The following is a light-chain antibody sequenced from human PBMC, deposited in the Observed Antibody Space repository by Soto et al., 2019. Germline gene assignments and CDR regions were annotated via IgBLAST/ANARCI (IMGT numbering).Light chain of an antibody. V-gene: IGLV2-23*02. J-gene: IGLJ2*01. CDR2: EVT. CDR3: CSYAGRSTFA. Sequence: QAVVTQPASVSGSPGQSITISCTGTSSDAVSNNLVSWYQQHPGKAPKLIIYEVTKRPSGISNRFSGSTSGNTASLTISGLQAEDEADYYCCSYAGRSTFAFGGGTKLTVL. CDR1: SSDAVSNNL.